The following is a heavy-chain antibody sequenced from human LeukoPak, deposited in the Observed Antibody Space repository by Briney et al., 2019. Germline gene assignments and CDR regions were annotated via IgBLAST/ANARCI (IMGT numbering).Heavy chain of an antibody. CDR1: GGSFSGYY. J-gene: IGHJ4*02. CDR3: AGPRDPWLVAFDC. CDR2: INHSGST. Sequence: SETLSLTCAVYGGSFSGYYWSWIRQPPGKGLEWIGEINHSGSTNYNPSLKSRVTISVDTSKNQFSLKLSSVTAADTAVYYCAGPRDPWLVAFDCWGQGTLVTVSS. D-gene: IGHD6-19*01. V-gene: IGHV4-34*01.